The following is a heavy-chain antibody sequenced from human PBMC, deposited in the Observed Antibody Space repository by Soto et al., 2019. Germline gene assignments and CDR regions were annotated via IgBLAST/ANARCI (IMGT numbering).Heavy chain of an antibody. CDR2: IGPKSGAT. CDR1: GYTFTDYY. V-gene: IGHV1-2*02. CDR3: GRGRSGEIVIFY. Sequence: QVQLVQSGAEVKESGASVKVSCKASGYTFTDYYIHWVRQAPGQGFEWVGEIGPKSGATRYAQKFQGRVTMTKDTSITTVYMELSNLSPDDTAVYYCGRGRSGEIVIFYWGQGTLVTVHS. J-gene: IGHJ4*02. D-gene: IGHD5-12*01.